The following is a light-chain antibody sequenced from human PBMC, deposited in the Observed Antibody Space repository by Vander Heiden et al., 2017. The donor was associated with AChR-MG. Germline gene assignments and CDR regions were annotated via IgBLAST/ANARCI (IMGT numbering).Light chain of an antibody. V-gene: IGKV3-15*01. CDR2: AVS. J-gene: IGKJ1*01. CDR3: QQYRNWPRT. Sequence: EIVMTQSPATLSVSPGERATLSCRASQSVSSYLAWYQQKPGQAPRLLIYAVSTRATGIPATFSGSGSGTEFTLTISSLQSEDFAVYYCQQYRNWPRTFGQGTKVEIK. CDR1: QSVSSY.